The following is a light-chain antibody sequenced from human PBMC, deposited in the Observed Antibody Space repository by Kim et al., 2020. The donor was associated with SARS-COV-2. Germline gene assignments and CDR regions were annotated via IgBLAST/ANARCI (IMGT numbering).Light chain of an antibody. Sequence: GQSIPISCTGTSSDIGGYNFVSWYQQHPGKAPKLMIFGVSDRPSGVSSRFSGSKSGNTASLTISDLQAEDEADYYCSSYTSSITLVFGGGTQLTVL. CDR3: SSYTSSITLV. CDR2: GVS. CDR1: SSDIGGYNF. V-gene: IGLV2-14*03. J-gene: IGLJ3*02.